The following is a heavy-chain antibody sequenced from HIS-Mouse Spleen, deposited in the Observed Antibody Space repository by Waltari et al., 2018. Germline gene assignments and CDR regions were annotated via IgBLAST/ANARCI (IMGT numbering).Heavy chain of an antibody. CDR2: INPNSGGT. CDR1: GYTFTGYY. Sequence: QVQLVQSGAEVKKPGASVKVSCMASGYTFTGYYKLWVLQPPVQGLEWMGWINPNSGGTNYAQKCQGRVTMTRDTAISPAYMALSRLRSDDTAVYYCARVGYSGSYYDGMDVWGQGTTVTVSS. V-gene: IGHV1-2*02. CDR3: ARVGYSGSYYDGMDV. D-gene: IGHD1-26*01. J-gene: IGHJ6*02.